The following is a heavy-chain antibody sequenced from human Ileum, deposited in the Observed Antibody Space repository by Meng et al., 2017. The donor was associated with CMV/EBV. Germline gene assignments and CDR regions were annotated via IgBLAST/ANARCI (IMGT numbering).Heavy chain of an antibody. CDR3: ARVGGDYYYYGMDV. Sequence: GESLKISCAASGFTFSSYSMNWVRQAPGKGLEWVSSISSSSSYTYYADSVKGRFTISRDNAKNSLYLQMNSLRAEDTAVYYCARVGGDYYYYGMDVWGQGTTVTVSS. CDR2: ISSSSSYT. D-gene: IGHD2-21*01. J-gene: IGHJ6*02. CDR1: GFTFSSYS. V-gene: IGHV3-21*01.